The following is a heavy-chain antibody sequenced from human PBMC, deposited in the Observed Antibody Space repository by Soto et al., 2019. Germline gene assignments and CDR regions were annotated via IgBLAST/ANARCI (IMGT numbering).Heavy chain of an antibody. V-gene: IGHV4-30-4*01. Sequence: QVQLQESGPGLVKPSQTLSLTCTVSGGSVSSGGYYWSWIRQTPGKGLEWIGYIYYSGTTYYNPSLKSRATLSIDTSKNHFSLKLSSVTAADTAVYFCARDTGGYCYFDYWGQGTLVTVFS. J-gene: IGHJ4*02. CDR1: GGSVSSGGYY. CDR2: IYYSGTT. CDR3: ARDTGGYCYFDY. D-gene: IGHD2-8*02.